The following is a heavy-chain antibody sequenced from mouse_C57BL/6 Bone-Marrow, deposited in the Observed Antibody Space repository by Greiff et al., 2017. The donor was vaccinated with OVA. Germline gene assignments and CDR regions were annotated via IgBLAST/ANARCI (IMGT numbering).Heavy chain of an antibody. CDR3: AREYYGSPYFDY. V-gene: IGHV3-1*01. CDR2: ISYSGST. D-gene: IGHD1-1*01. Sequence: EVKLQESGPGMVKPSQSLSLTCTVTGYSITSGYDWHWIRHFPGNKLEWMGYISYSGSTNYNPSLKSRISITHDTSKNHFFLKLNSVTTEDTATYYCAREYYGSPYFDYWGQGTTLTVSS. J-gene: IGHJ2*01. CDR1: GYSITSGYD.